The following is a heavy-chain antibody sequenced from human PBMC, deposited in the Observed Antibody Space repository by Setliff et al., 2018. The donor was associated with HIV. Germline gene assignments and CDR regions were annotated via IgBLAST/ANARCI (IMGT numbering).Heavy chain of an antibody. CDR2: INPNSGGT. Sequence: GASVKVSCKASGYTFTGSYMHWVRQAPGQGLEWMGRINPNSGGTNYAQKFQGRVTMTRDTSISTAYMELSRLRSDDTAVYYCARGSLLGYFDWLFPDWGQGTLVTVSS. V-gene: IGHV1-2*06. J-gene: IGHJ4*02. CDR3: ARGSLLGYFDWLFPD. CDR1: GYTFTGSY. D-gene: IGHD3-9*01.